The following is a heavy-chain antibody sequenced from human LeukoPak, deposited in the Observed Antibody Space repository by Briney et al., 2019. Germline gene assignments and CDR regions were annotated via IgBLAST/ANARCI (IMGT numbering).Heavy chain of an antibody. J-gene: IGHJ4*02. CDR1: GGSISSGSYY. D-gene: IGHD2-2*01. CDR2: IYTSGST. CDR3: VRGGYCSSTSCYDY. Sequence: PSETLSLTCTVSGGSISSGSYYWSWIRQPAGKGLEWIGRIYTSGSTNYNPSLKSRVTISVDTSKNQFSLKLSSVTAADTAVYYCVRGGYCSSTSCYDYWGQGTLVTVSS. V-gene: IGHV4-61*02.